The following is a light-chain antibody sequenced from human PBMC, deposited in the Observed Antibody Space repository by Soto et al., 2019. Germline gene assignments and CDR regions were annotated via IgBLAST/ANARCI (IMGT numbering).Light chain of an antibody. V-gene: IGKV3-11*01. J-gene: IGKJ2*01. CDR3: QQRSNWPRT. CDR1: KMVSSS. Sequence: EIVLTQSPATLSLSPGERATLSCRARKMVSSSLAWYQQKPGQAPRLLIYDASNRATGIPDRFSGSGSGTDFTLSISSLEPEDFAVYYCQQRSNWPRTFVQGTKLEIK. CDR2: DAS.